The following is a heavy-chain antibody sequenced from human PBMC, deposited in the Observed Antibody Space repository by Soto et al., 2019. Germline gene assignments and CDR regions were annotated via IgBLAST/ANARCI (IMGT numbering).Heavy chain of an antibody. CDR2: INPKSGGT. CDR1: GDTFTANY. D-gene: IGHD1-26*01. J-gene: IGHJ4*02. V-gene: IGHV1-2*02. CDR3: ARALAKGGGSAGFDY. Sequence: QVQLLQSGAEVKKPGAAVKVSCKASGDTFTANYIHWVRQAPGQGSEWMGWINPKSGGTKYPQKFQGRVPITRDTSLSTVYMTLTRLTSDDTAVDYCARALAKGGGSAGFDYWGQGTLVTVSS.